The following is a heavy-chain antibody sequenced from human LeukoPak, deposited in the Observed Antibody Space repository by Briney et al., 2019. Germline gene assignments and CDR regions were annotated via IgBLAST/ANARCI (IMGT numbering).Heavy chain of an antibody. V-gene: IGHV3-21*01. CDR1: GFSFSSYS. J-gene: IGHJ4*02. Sequence: PGGSLRLSCAASGFSFSSYSMNWVRQAPEKGLEWVSSISSGGNYIYYADSVKGRFTISRDNAKSSLYLQMNSLRAEDTAVYYCARETPGGIVVVPDSGMDYWGQGTLVTVSS. CDR2: ISSGGNYI. CDR3: ARETPGGIVVVPDSGMDY. D-gene: IGHD2-2*01.